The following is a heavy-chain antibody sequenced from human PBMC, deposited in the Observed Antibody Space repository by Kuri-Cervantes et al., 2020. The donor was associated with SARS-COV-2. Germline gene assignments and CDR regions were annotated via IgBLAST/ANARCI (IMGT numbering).Heavy chain of an antibody. CDR3: ARDSGSYQTD. CDR1: GFTFSSYG. Sequence: LSLTCAASGFTFSSYGMHWVRQAPGKGLEWVAVIWYDGSNKYYADSVKGRFTIPRDNSKNTLYLQMNSLRAEDTAVYYCARDSGSYQTDWGQGTLVTVSS. CDR2: IWYDGSNK. D-gene: IGHD1-26*01. J-gene: IGHJ4*02. V-gene: IGHV3-33*01.